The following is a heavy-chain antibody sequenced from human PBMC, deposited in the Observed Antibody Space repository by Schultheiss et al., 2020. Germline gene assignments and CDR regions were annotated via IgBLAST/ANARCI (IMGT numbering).Heavy chain of an antibody. CDR2: ISGSGGST. CDR3: ARGRGEKSIAVAGMNDY. J-gene: IGHJ4*02. D-gene: IGHD6-19*01. CDR1: GFMFSSYA. V-gene: IGHV3-23*01. Sequence: GGSLRLSCAASGFMFSSYAMNWVRQAPGKGLEWVSAISGSGGSTYYADSVKGRFTISRDNSKNTLYLQMNSLRAEDTAVYYCARGRGEKSIAVAGMNDYWGQGTMVNVYS.